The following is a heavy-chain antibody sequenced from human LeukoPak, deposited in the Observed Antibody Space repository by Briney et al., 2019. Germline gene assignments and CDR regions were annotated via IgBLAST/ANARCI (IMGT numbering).Heavy chain of an antibody. V-gene: IGHV1-18*01. Sequence: ASVKVSCKASGYTFTSYGISWVRQAPGQGLEWMGWISAYNGNTNYAQKLQGRVTMTTDTSTSTAYMELRSLRSDDTAVYYCARVSVTLVRGVNIHQAMDVWGQGTTVTVSS. CDR1: GYTFTSYG. CDR2: ISAYNGNT. CDR3: ARVSVTLVRGVNIHQAMDV. D-gene: IGHD3-10*01. J-gene: IGHJ6*02.